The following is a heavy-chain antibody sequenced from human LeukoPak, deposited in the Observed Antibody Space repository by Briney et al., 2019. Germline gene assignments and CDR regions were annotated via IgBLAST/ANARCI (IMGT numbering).Heavy chain of an antibody. CDR2: IYSGGST. CDR1: GFTVSSNY. V-gene: IGHV3-53*05. Sequence: GGSLRLSCAASGFTVSSNYMSWVRQAPGKGLEWVSVIYSGGSTYYPDSVKGRFTVSRDNSKNTLYLQMNSLRAEDTAVYYCAKDPGTELAFDYWGQGTLVTVSS. CDR3: AKDPGTELAFDY. J-gene: IGHJ4*02. D-gene: IGHD1-26*01.